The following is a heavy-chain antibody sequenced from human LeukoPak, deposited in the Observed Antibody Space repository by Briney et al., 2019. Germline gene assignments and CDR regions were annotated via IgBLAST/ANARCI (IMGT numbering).Heavy chain of an antibody. CDR1: GYTFTSYD. V-gene: IGHV1-8*03. Sequence: ASVKVSCKASGYTFTSYDINWVRQATGQGLEWMGWMNPNSGNTGYAQKFQGRVTVTRNTSISTAYMELSSLRSEDTAVYYCARSASGDSSGYYSVDFDYWGQGTLVTVSS. CDR2: MNPNSGNT. J-gene: IGHJ4*02. D-gene: IGHD3-22*01. CDR3: ARSASGDSSGYYSVDFDY.